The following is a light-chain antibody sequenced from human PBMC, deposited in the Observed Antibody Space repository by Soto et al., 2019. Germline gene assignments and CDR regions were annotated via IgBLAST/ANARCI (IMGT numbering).Light chain of an antibody. CDR3: QQRRSYPST. CDR2: DAS. J-gene: IGKJ4*01. CDR1: QDIRNY. Sequence: IQLTQSPSSLSASVGDRVTVTCRASQDIRNYLAWYQQKPGKAPKLLICDASTLYSGVPSRFSGSGSGTDFTLTFSGLQPEDFADDYCQQRRSYPSTFGGGTKVEI. V-gene: IGKV1-9*01.